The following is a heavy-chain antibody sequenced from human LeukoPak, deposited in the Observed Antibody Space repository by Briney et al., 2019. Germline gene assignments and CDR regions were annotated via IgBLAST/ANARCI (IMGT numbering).Heavy chain of an antibody. CDR1: GFTFSNYG. Sequence: GGSLRLSCAASGFTFSNYGMHWVRLAPGKGLGWVAAIQHDGSIKYYADSVKGRFTISRDDSKNTLYLQMNSLRAEDAAVYYCARDSCSSVTCYDYWGQGTLVTVSS. CDR3: ARDSCSSVTCYDY. V-gene: IGHV3-33*01. CDR2: IQHDGSIK. D-gene: IGHD2-2*01. J-gene: IGHJ4*02.